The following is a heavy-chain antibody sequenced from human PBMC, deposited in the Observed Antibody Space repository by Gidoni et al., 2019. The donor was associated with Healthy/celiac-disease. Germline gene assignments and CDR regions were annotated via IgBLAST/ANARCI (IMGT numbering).Heavy chain of an antibody. V-gene: IGHV1-69*01. D-gene: IGHD2-8*01. CDR2: IIPIFGTA. Sequence: QVQLVQSGAEVKKPGSSVKVSCKASGGTFSSYAISWVRQAPGQGLEWMGGIIPIFGTANYAQKFQGRVTITADESTSTAYMELSSLRSEDTAVYYCARGLGYCTNGVCYSPNTYYYGMDVWGQGTTVTVSS. CDR3: ARGLGYCTNGVCYSPNTYYYGMDV. CDR1: GGTFSSYA. J-gene: IGHJ6*02.